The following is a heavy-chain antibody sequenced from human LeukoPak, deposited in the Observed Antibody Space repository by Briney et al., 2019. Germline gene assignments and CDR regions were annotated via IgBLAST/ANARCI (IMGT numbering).Heavy chain of an antibody. J-gene: IGHJ4*02. Sequence: ASVKVSCKASGYTFTGYYMHWVRQAPGQGLEWMGRINPNSGGTNYAQKFQGRVTMTRDTSISTAYMELSRLRSDDTAVYYCARGRVVPAANPDYWGQGTLVAVSS. V-gene: IGHV1-2*06. CDR2: INPNSGGT. CDR3: ARGRVVPAANPDY. CDR1: GYTFTGYY. D-gene: IGHD2-2*01.